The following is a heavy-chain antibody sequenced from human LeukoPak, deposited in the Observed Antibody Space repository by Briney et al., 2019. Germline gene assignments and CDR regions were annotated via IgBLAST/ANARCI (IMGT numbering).Heavy chain of an antibody. CDR2: ISLAGQT. V-gene: IGHV4/OR15-8*02. J-gene: IGHJ4*02. Sequence: SETLSLTCGVSGGSISGTNWWSWVRQPPGQGLEWIGEISLAGQTNYNPSLNGRVTMPLDKSSNQLSLNLTSVTAADTATYYCSRESGGFCPFGYWGQGTLVIVSS. D-gene: IGHD1-26*01. CDR3: SRESGGFCPFGY. CDR1: GGSISGTNW.